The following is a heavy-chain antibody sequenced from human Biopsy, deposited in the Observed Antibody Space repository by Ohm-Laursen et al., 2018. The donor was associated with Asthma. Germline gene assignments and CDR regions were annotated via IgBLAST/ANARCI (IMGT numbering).Heavy chain of an antibody. V-gene: IGHV1-69*01. D-gene: IGHD5-12*01. J-gene: IGHJ6*02. Sequence: GSSVKVSCKASGYTFSDYPVHWVRQAPRQGLEWMGGLIPVLGTADYAPMFEGRVTITADESTSTAYLELTSLRFEDTAVYYCARGYSGTDRIVYYYSGMEVWGQGTTVTVSS. CDR3: ARGYSGTDRIVYYYSGMEV. CDR2: LIPVLGTA. CDR1: GYTFSDYP.